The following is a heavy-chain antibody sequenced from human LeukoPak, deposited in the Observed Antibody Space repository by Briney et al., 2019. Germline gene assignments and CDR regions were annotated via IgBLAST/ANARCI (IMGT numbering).Heavy chain of an antibody. Sequence: GGSLRLSCAASGFTVSSNYMSWVRQAPGKGLEWVSFIYSGGSTYYADYAKGRFTISRDNSKNTLYLQMNSLRAEDPAVYYCARASAMVMAYYFVFWGQRTLVTVSS. CDR2: IYSGGST. V-gene: IGHV3-66*01. D-gene: IGHD5-18*01. CDR3: ARASAMVMAYYFVF. CDR1: GFTVSSNY. J-gene: IGHJ4*02.